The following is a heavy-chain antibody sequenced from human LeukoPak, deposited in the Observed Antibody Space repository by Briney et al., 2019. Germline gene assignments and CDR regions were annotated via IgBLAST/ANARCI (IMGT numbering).Heavy chain of an antibody. D-gene: IGHD3-22*01. Sequence: PGGSLRLSCAASGFTFSSYWMSWVRQAPGKGLEWVANIKQDGSEKYYVDSVKGRFTISRDNAKNSLYLQMNSLRVEDTAVYYCARGRGFNPYHVYYYYMDVWGKGTTVTVSS. CDR3: ARGRGFNPYHVYYYYMDV. CDR2: IKQDGSEK. V-gene: IGHV3-7*01. J-gene: IGHJ6*03. CDR1: GFTFSSYW.